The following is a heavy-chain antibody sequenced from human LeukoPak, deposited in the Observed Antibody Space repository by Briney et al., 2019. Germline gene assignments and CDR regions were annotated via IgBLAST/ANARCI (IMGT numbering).Heavy chain of an antibody. Sequence: PGGSLRLSCNTSGFTFGDYAMSWVRQAPGKGLEWVGFIRSRLYGGTAEHAASVKGRFIISRDDFKSIAYLQMNSLKSEDTAVYYCTRSKGAEAYVFDIWGQGTMVTVSS. CDR2: IRSRLYGGTA. CDR3: TRSKGAEAYVFDI. V-gene: IGHV3-49*04. D-gene: IGHD5/OR15-5a*01. CDR1: GFTFGDYA. J-gene: IGHJ3*02.